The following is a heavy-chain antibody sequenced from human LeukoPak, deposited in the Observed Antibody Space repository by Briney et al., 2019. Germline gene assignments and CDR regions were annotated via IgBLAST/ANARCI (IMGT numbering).Heavy chain of an antibody. CDR2: ISGSGGGT. V-gene: IGHV3-23*01. Sequence: GGSLRLSGAASGFTFSNYAMGWVRQAPGKGLEWVSLISGSGGGTYFADSVKGRFTISRDNSKNTLYLQMDGLRVEDTAIYYCAPDLRGSAWSLDDWGQGTLVIVSS. J-gene: IGHJ4*02. CDR1: GFTFSNYA. CDR3: APDLRGSAWSLDD. D-gene: IGHD6-13*01.